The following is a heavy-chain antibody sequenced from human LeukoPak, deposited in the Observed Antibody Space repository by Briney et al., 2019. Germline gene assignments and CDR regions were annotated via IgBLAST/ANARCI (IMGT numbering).Heavy chain of an antibody. V-gene: IGHV4-4*09. CDR2: IYTSGST. CDR1: GGSISSYY. J-gene: IGHJ6*03. Sequence: PSETLSLTCTVSGGSISSYYWSWIRQPPGKGLEWVGYIYTSGSTNYHPSLKSRVTISVDTSKNQFSLKLSSVTAADTAVYYCATGYNWNYRYYYMDVWGKGTTVTVSS. D-gene: IGHD1-20*01. CDR3: ATGYNWNYRYYYMDV.